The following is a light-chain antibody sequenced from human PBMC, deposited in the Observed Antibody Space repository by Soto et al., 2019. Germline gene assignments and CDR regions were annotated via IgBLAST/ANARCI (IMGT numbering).Light chain of an antibody. J-gene: IGKJ5*01. CDR2: DAS. V-gene: IGKV3-11*01. CDR3: QQRSDWPAIT. CDR1: QSVSSY. Sequence: EIVLTQSPATLSLSPGERVTLSCRASQSVSSYLAWYQQKPGQAPRLLIYDASNRATGIPARFSGSGSGTDFTITISSLEPEDFAVYYCQQRSDWPAITFGQGTRLEIK.